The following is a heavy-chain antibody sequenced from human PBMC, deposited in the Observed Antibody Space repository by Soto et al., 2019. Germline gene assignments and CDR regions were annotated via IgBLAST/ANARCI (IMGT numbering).Heavy chain of an antibody. V-gene: IGHV3-66*01. D-gene: IGHD3-10*01. Sequence: GGSLRLSCAASGFTVSSNYMSWVRQAPGKGLEWVSVIYGGGSTYYAESVKGRFTIARDNSNNTLYLQMNSLRAEDTAVYYCARDGITMVRGVISVDAFDIWGQGTMVTVSS. CDR1: GFTVSSNY. J-gene: IGHJ3*02. CDR2: IYGGGST. CDR3: ARDGITMVRGVISVDAFDI.